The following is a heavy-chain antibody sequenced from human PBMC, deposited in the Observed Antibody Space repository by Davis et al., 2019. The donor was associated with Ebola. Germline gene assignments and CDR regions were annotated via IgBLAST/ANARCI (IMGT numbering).Heavy chain of an antibody. D-gene: IGHD4-17*01. CDR3: ARELRTVTTKWVFDY. J-gene: IGHJ4*02. Sequence: MPSETLSLTCAVSGAFVSSGGYSWIWIRQPPGKGLEWIGNYYYTGSTYYSPSLRSRVTLSVDTSKNLFSLKLSSVTAADTAVYYCARELRTVTTKWVFDYWGQGTLVTVSS. CDR1: GAFVSSGGYS. CDR2: YYYTGST. V-gene: IGHV4-61*08.